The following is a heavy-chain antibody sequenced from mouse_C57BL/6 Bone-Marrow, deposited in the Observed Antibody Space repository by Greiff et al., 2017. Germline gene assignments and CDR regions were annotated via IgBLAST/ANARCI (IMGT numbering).Heavy chain of an antibody. D-gene: IGHD1-1*01. J-gene: IGHJ2*01. Sequence: EVQLKESGGGLVKPGGSLKLSCAASGFTFSSYAMSWVRQTPEKRLEWVATISDGGSYTYYTDNVKGRFTISRDNAKNNLDLQMSHLKSEDTAMYYCARDPRYDGSYDYWGQGTTLTVSS. CDR2: ISDGGSYT. CDR1: GFTFSSYA. V-gene: IGHV5-4*01. CDR3: ARDPRYDGSYDY.